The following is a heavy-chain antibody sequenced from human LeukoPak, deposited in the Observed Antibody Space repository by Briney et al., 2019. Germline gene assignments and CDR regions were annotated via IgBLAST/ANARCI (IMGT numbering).Heavy chain of an antibody. CDR2: ISISDGT. Sequence: PSETLSLTCTVSGASVSSNYWSWIRQSAAKGLEWIGRISISDGTNYSPSLKSRVSMSVDASKNQFSLILTSATAADAAVYYCARLRRNGNDWYADDSWGQGALVTVSS. CDR1: GASVSSNY. V-gene: IGHV4-4*07. CDR3: ARLRRNGNDWYADDS. D-gene: IGHD6-19*01. J-gene: IGHJ4*02.